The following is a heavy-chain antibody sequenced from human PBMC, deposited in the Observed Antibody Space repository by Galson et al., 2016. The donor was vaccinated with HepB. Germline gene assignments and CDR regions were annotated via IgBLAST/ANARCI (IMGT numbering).Heavy chain of an antibody. J-gene: IGHJ4*02. CDR1: GYSISSNNW. D-gene: IGHD4-11*01. CDR2: IYSSGNT. CDR3: ARGRDDYNDYSFDS. V-gene: IGHV4-4*01. Sequence: ETLSLTCAVSGYSISSNNWWAWVRQPPGKGLEWIGYIYSSGNTNYNPSLRSQVTISVDTSKNHLYLNMDSMTAADTAVYFCARGRDDYNDYSFDSWGRGVLVIVSS.